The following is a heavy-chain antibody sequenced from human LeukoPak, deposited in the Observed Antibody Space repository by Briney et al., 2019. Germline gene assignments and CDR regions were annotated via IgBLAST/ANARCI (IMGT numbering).Heavy chain of an antibody. J-gene: IGHJ4*02. CDR2: ISPTGSTT. CDR1: GFSFSGHW. Sequence: PGGSLRLSCTASGFSFSGHWMHWARQLPGKGRVWVSRISPTGSTTSYADSVKGRFTVSRDNAKNTLYLQVNNLRAEDTAVYYCARGPNSNWSGLDFWGQGTLLTVSS. V-gene: IGHV3-74*01. D-gene: IGHD6-6*01. CDR3: ARGPNSNWSGLDF.